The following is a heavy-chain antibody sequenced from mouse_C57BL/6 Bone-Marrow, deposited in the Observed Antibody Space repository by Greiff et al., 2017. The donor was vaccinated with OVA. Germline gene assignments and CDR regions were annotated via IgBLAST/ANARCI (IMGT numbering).Heavy chain of an antibody. D-gene: IGHD1-1*01. CDR3: ARGYYGSSSYCFDY. J-gene: IGHJ2*01. V-gene: IGHV1-64*01. Sequence: QVQLQQPGAELVKPGASVKLSCKASGYTFTSYWMHWVKQRPGQVLEWIGMIHPNSGRTNYNEKFKSKATLTVDKSSSTAYMQLSSLTSEDSAVYYCARGYYGSSSYCFDYWGQGTTLTVSS. CDR2: IHPNSGRT. CDR1: GYTFTSYW.